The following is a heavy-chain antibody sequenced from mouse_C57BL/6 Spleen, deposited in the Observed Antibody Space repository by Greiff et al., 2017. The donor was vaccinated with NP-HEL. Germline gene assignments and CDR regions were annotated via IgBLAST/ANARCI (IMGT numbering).Heavy chain of an antibody. D-gene: IGHD1-1*01. CDR2: INPNNGGT. CDR3: ARENYYGSRRAWWAY. J-gene: IGHJ3*01. V-gene: IGHV1-22*01. Sequence: EVQLQQSGPELVKPGASVKMSCKASGYTFTDYNMHWVKQSHGKSLEWIGYINPNNGGTSYNQKFKGKATLTVNKSSGTAYMERGSLTSEDSAVYYCARENYYGSRRAWWAYGGQGTL. CDR1: GYTFTDYN.